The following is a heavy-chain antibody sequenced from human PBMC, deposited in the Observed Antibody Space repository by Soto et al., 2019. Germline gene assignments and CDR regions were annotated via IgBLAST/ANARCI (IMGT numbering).Heavy chain of an antibody. CDR3: ARDPPDDDRGHYAFDI. V-gene: IGHV3-23*01. Sequence: PGGSLRLSCAAAGCTCTSYARNWVRQAPGKGLEWVSAISGSGDSTYYVDSVKGRFTISRDNSKNTLYLQMNSLRAEDTALYYCARDPPDDDRGHYAFDIWGQGTMVTVSS. CDR2: ISGSGDST. J-gene: IGHJ3*02. CDR1: GCTCTSYA. D-gene: IGHD3-9*01.